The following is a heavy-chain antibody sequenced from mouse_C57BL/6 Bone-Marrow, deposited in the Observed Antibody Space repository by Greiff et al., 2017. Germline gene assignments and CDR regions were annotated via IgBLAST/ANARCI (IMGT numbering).Heavy chain of an antibody. J-gene: IGHJ2*01. Sequence: VQLQQSGAGLVKPGASVKLSCTASGFNIKDYYMHWVKQRTEQGLEWIGRIDPEDGETKSASKFQGKATITAHTSPNTAYLQLSSLTSEDTAVYYCARGGVFDYWGQGTTLTVSS. CDR2: IDPEDGET. CDR3: ARGGVFDY. V-gene: IGHV14-2*01. CDR1: GFNIKDYY.